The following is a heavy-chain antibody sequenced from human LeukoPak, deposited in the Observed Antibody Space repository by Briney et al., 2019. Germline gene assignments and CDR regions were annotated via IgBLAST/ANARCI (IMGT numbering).Heavy chain of an antibody. CDR1: GFTFSSYA. V-gene: IGHV3-23*01. J-gene: IGHJ6*03. Sequence: PGGSLRLSCAASGFTFSSYAMSWVRQAPGKGLEWVSAISGSGGSTYYADSVKGRFTISRDNAKNSLYLQMNSLRAEDTAVYYCARDPPDSSSWYAVYYYMDVWGKGTTVTVSS. CDR3: ARDPPDSSSWYAVYYYMDV. D-gene: IGHD6-13*01. CDR2: ISGSGGST.